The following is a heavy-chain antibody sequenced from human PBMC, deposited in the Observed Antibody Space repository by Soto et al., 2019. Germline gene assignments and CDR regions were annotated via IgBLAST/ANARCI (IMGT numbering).Heavy chain of an antibody. D-gene: IGHD2-15*01. J-gene: IGHJ4*02. V-gene: IGHV5-51*01. CDR3: VRGLGYWSNGLCKIFDY. Sequence: EVQLVQSGTEVKKPGESLKISCKGFGYNFADYWIGWVRQMPGKGLDWMGCIWPGDSSIKYSPSFQGQVTIAADKCAINADLHWISLKASDTAIYYWVRGLGYWSNGLCKIFDYWGRGTLVTASS. CDR2: IWPGDSSI. CDR1: GYNFADYW.